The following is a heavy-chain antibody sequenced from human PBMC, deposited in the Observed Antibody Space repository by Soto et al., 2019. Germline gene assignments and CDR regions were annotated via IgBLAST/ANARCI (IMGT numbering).Heavy chain of an antibody. Sequence: SETLSLTCTVSGGSISSGDYYWSWIRQPPGKGLEWIGYIYYSGSTYYNPSPKSRVTISVDTSKNQFSLKLSSVTAADTAVYYCARGTYYDFWSGYPYYFDYWGQGTLVTVSS. CDR3: ARGTYYDFWSGYPYYFDY. V-gene: IGHV4-30-4*01. CDR2: IYYSGST. D-gene: IGHD3-3*01. J-gene: IGHJ4*02. CDR1: GGSISSGDYY.